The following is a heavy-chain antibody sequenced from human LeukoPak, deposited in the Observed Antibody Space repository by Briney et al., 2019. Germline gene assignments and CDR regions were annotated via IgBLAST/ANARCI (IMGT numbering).Heavy chain of an antibody. J-gene: IGHJ4*02. CDR3: ARGGFAHWVTAVGFDY. CDR1: GGSISSYY. Sequence: TSETLSLTCTVSGGSISSYYWSWIRQPPGKGLEWIGYIYYSGNIDYNPSLKSRVTIPLDTSKNQFSLKLSSVTAADTAVYYCARGGFAHWVTAVGFDYWGQGTLVTVSS. V-gene: IGHV4-59*01. CDR2: IYYSGNI. D-gene: IGHD2-21*02.